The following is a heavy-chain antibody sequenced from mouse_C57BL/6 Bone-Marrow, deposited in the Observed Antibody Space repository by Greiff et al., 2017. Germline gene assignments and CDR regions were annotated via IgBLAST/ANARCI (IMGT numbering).Heavy chain of an antibody. Sequence: QVQLKESGAELAKPGASVKLSCKASGYTFTSYWMHWVKQRPGQGLEWIGYINPSSGYTKYNQKFKDKATLNADKSSSTAYMQLSSLTYEDSAVYYCARRGSSHFDYWGQGTTLTVSS. D-gene: IGHD1-1*01. CDR3: ARRGSSHFDY. CDR1: GYTFTSYW. V-gene: IGHV1-7*01. J-gene: IGHJ2*01. CDR2: INPSSGYT.